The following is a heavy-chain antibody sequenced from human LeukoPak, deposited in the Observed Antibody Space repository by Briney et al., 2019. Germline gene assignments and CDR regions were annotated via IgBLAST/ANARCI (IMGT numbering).Heavy chain of an antibody. J-gene: IGHJ4*02. CDR3: ARGSSGRRDK. CDR1: GYTFTSCD. Sequence: PAASVKVSCKASGYTFTSCDINWVRQAPGQGLEWMGWMNPNSGNTVYGQSFQGRITMTRDISIGTAYMELSNLTSEDTAIYYCARGSSGRRDKWGQGTLVTVS. D-gene: IGHD6-19*01. CDR2: MNPNSGNT. V-gene: IGHV1-8*01.